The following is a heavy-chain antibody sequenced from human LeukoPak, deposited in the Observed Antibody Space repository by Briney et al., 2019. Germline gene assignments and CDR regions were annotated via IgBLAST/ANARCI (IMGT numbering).Heavy chain of an antibody. CDR2: IKPDGSEK. V-gene: IGHV3-7*01. D-gene: IGHD3-22*01. CDR3: ARDYDSSGSPGAFDI. CDR1: GFTFYNYW. J-gene: IGHJ3*02. Sequence: PGGSLRLSCAASGFTFYNYWMSWVRQAPGKGLEWVASIKPDGSEKSYVGSVKGRFTFSRDNADNSLYLQMNSLRAEDTAVYYCARDYDSSGSPGAFDIWGQGTMVTVSS.